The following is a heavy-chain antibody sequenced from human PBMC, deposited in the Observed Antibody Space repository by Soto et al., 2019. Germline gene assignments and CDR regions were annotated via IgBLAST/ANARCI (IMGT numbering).Heavy chain of an antibody. D-gene: IGHD3-16*02. Sequence: QVQLVQSGAEVKKPGSSVKVSCKASGGTFSSYTISWVRQAPGQGLEWMGRIIPILGIANYAQKFQGRVTITADKSTSTAYMELSSLRSEDTAVYYCARDGRDGGVIGAIDYWGQGTLVTVSS. CDR2: IIPILGIA. CDR1: GGTFSSYT. V-gene: IGHV1-69*08. CDR3: ARDGRDGGVIGAIDY. J-gene: IGHJ4*02.